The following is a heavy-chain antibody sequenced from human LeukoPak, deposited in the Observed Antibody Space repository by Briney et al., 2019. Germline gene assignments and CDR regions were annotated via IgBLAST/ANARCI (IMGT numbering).Heavy chain of an antibody. D-gene: IGHD4-17*01. CDR3: ARTPDDYGDYFDY. CDR1: GFSLSTNAMC. J-gene: IGHJ4*02. Sequence: VSGRTLVNSRQTPTLTCSFSGFSLSTNAMCVSWIRQSPVKALERPTRFDGDDDKYYSTSLKTRLTISKDSSKNQVVLTMTNMDPVDTATYYCARTPDDYGDYFDYWGQGTLVTVSS. V-gene: IGHV2-70*11. CDR2: FDGDDDK.